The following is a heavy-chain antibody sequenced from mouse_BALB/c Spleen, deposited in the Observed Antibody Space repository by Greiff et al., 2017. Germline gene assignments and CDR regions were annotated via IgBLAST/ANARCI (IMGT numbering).Heavy chain of an antibody. CDR1: GFTIKDSY. V-gene: IGHV14-4*02. Sequence: VQLQQSGAGLVGSGASVKLSCTASGFTIKDSYMHWVKQRPEQGLEWLGWLDPGHGDTEYAPKFQGKATMTADTSSNTAYLQLSSLTSEDTAVYYCRGYYGSSPLDYWGQGTTLTVSS. D-gene: IGHD1-1*01. CDR3: RGYYGSSPLDY. CDR2: LDPGHGDT. J-gene: IGHJ2*01.